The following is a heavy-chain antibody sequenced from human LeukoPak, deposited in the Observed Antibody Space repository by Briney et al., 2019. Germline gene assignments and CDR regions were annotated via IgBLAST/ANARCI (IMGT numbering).Heavy chain of an antibody. V-gene: IGHV4-59*10. D-gene: IGHD1-26*01. CDR1: GGSFSGYY. J-gene: IGHJ4*02. CDR3: ARDRFISGSFFDY. CDR2: IYTSGST. Sequence: SETLSLTCAVYGGSFSGYYWSWIRQPPGKGLEWIGRIYTSGSTNYNPSLKSRVTMSVDTSKNQFSLKLSSVTAADTAVYYCARDRFISGSFFDYWGQGTLVTVSS.